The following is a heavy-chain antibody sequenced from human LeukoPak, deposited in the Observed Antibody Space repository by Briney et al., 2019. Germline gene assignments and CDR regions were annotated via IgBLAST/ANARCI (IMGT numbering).Heavy chain of an antibody. CDR3: ARFRRVLVPTPNYYGMDV. Sequence: SETLSLTCGVHSGPFSVYYCNWIRQPPGKGLEWIGEIDHSGTIKYNPSLKSRVTMSVDTSKNQFSMRLPSVTAADTAVYFCARFRRVLVPTPNYYGMDVRGQGTPVIVSS. D-gene: IGHD2/OR15-2a*01. CDR2: IDHSGTI. CDR1: SGPFSVYY. J-gene: IGHJ6*02. V-gene: IGHV4-34*01.